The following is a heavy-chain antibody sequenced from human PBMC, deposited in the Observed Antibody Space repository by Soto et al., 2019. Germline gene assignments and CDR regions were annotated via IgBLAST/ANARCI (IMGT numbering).Heavy chain of an antibody. CDR3: ARGGPYSNYYYYYAMDV. CDR1: GGSISSYY. Sequence: SETLSLTCTVSGGSISSYYWSWIRQPAGKGLEWIGRIYTSGSTNYNPSLKSRVTMSVDTSKNQYSLKLSSVTAADTAVYYCARGGPYSNYYYYYAMDVWGQGTTVTVSS. V-gene: IGHV4-4*07. CDR2: IYTSGST. J-gene: IGHJ6*02. D-gene: IGHD4-4*01.